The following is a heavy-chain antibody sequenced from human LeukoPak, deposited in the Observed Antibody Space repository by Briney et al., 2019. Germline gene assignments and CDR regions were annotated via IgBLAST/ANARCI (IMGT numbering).Heavy chain of an antibody. CDR3: ARGNDHYDSSGPPGDWFDP. D-gene: IGHD3-22*01. J-gene: IGHJ5*02. V-gene: IGHV1-46*01. CDR1: GYTFTSYY. CDR2: INPSGGST. Sequence: ASVKVSCKASGYTFTSYYMHWVRQAPGQGLEWMGIINPSGGSTSYAQKFQGRVTMTRDTSTSTVYMELSSLGSEDTAVYYCARGNDHYDSSGPPGDWFDPWGQGTLVTVSS.